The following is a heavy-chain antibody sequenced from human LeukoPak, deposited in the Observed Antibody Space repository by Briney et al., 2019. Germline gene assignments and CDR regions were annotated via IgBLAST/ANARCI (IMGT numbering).Heavy chain of an antibody. Sequence: GRSLRLSCAASGFTFDDYAMHWVRQAPGKGLEWVSGISWNSGSIGYADSVKGRFTISRDNAKNSLYLQMNSLRAEDTAVYYCARDGRIAVGLYYYYGMDVWGQGTTVTVSS. CDR1: GFTFDDYA. J-gene: IGHJ6*02. CDR2: ISWNSGSI. D-gene: IGHD6-19*01. CDR3: ARDGRIAVGLYYYYGMDV. V-gene: IGHV3-9*01.